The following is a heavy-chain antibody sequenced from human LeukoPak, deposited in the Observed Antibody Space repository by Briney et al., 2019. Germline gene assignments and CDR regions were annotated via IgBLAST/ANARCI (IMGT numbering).Heavy chain of an antibody. CDR2: IKEDGSQK. J-gene: IGHJ4*02. D-gene: IGHD1-26*01. Sequence: PGGSLRLSCAASGFTFSSYEMNWVRQAPGKGLEWVANIKEDGSQKNYVDSVQGRFTISRDNAKNALYLQMNSLRAEDTAVYYCGREVPWGTTSLDCWGQGTLVTVSS. CDR3: GREVPWGTTSLDC. CDR1: GFTFSSYE. V-gene: IGHV3-7*04.